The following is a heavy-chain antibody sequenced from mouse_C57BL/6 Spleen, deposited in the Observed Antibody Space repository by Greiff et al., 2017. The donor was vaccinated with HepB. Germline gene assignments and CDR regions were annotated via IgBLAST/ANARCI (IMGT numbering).Heavy chain of an antibody. V-gene: IGHV3-6*01. CDR3: ARVYSNYVSWYFDV. CDR1: GYSITSGYY. CDR2: ISYDGSN. D-gene: IGHD2-5*01. J-gene: IGHJ1*03. Sequence: VQLQQSGPGLVKPSQSLSLTCSVTGYSITSGYYWNWIRQFPGNKLEWMGYISYDGSNNYNPSLKNRISITRDTSKNQFFLKLNSVTTEDTATYYCARVYSNYVSWYFDVWGTGTTVTVSS.